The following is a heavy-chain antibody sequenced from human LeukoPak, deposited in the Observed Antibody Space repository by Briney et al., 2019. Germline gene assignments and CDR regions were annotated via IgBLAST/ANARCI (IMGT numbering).Heavy chain of an antibody. V-gene: IGHV4-59*01. CDR3: ARDKGRGNLAAAAFVD. CDR1: GGSISSYY. Sequence: SETLSLTCTVSGGSISSYYWSWIRQPPGKGLEWIGYIYYSGSTNYNPSLKSRVTISVDTSKNQFSLKLSSVTAADTAVYYCARDKGRGNLAAAAFVDWGQGTMVTVSS. CDR2: IYYSGST. D-gene: IGHD6-13*01. J-gene: IGHJ3*01.